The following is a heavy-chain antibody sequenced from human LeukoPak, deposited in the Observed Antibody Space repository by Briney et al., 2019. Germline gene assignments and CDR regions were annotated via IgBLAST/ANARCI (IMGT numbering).Heavy chain of an antibody. CDR2: ISNDGSVK. Sequence: GGSLRLSCAVSGFTLSNYIMHWVRQAPGKGLEWVAVISNDGSVKYYADSVKGRFTISRDNSKSTLSLQMISLRAEDTALYYCAKGLKTAVGPYMGYHYYMDVWGKGTTVTVSS. V-gene: IGHV3-30-3*01. CDR3: AKGLKTAVGPYMGYHYYMDV. D-gene: IGHD5-18*01. CDR1: GFTLSNYI. J-gene: IGHJ6*03.